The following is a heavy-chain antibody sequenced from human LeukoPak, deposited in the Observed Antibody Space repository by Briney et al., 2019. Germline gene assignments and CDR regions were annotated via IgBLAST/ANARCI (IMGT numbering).Heavy chain of an antibody. CDR1: GFSLTPSGMR. V-gene: IGHV2-70*04. CDR2: IDWDDDK. J-gene: IGHJ4*02. D-gene: IGHD3-10*01. CDR3: ARIRGWELLHFDY. Sequence: SGPALVKPTQTLTLTCTFSGFSLTPSGMRVSWIRQPPGKALEWLARIDWDDDKFYSTSLKTRLTISKDTSKNQVVLTMTNMDPVDTASYYCARIRGWELLHFDYWGQGIPVTASS.